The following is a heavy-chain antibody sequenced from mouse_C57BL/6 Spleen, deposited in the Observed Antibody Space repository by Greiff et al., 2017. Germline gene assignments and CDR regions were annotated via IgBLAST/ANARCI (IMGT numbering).Heavy chain of an antibody. D-gene: IGHD2-5*01. Sequence: QVTLKVCGPGILQPSQTLSLTCSFSGFSLSTFGMGVGWIRQPSGKGLEWLAHLWWDDDKYYNPALKSRLTISKDTSKTQVFLQIANVDTADTATYYGARSYSNYVGYYARDYWGQGTSVTVSS. CDR2: LWWDDDK. J-gene: IGHJ4*01. CDR1: GFSLSTFGMG. CDR3: ARSYSNYVGYYARDY. V-gene: IGHV8-8*01.